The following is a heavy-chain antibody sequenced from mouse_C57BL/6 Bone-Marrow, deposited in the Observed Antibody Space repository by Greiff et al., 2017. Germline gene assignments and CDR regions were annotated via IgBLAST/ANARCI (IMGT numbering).Heavy chain of an antibody. J-gene: IGHJ3*01. Sequence: QVQLQQPGAELVKPGASVKLSCKASGYTFTSYWMQWVKQRPGQGLEWIGEIDPSDSYTNYNQKFKGKATLTVDTSSSTAYMQLSSLTSEDSAVYYCARLRPYDYGTGWFAYWGQGTLVTVSA. CDR2: IDPSDSYT. CDR3: ARLRPYDYGTGWFAY. CDR1: GYTFTSYW. D-gene: IGHD2-4*01. V-gene: IGHV1-50*01.